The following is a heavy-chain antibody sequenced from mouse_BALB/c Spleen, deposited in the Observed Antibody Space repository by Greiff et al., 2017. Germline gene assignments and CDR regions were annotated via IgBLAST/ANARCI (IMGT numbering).Heavy chain of an antibody. D-gene: IGHD2-1*01. J-gene: IGHJ3*01. CDR3: AREGYGNWFAY. CDR1: GFTFTDYY. V-gene: IGHV7-3*02. Sequence: EVQGVESGGGLVQPGGSLRLSCATSGFTFTDYYMSWVRQPPGKALEWLGFIRNKANGYTTEYSASVKGRFTISRDSSQSILYLQMNTLRAEDSATYYCAREGYGNWFAYWGQGTLVTVSA. CDR2: IRNKANGYTT.